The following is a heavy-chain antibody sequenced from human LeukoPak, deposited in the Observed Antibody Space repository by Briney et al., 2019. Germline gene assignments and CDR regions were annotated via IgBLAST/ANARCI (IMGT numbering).Heavy chain of an antibody. D-gene: IGHD3-10*01. J-gene: IGHJ4*02. V-gene: IGHV3-66*01. CDR1: GFTVSSNY. CDR2: IYSGGST. CDR3: ARVSSLWSFDY. Sequence: GGSLRLSCAASGFTVSSNYMSWVRQAPGKGLEWVSVIYSGGSTYYADSVKGGFTISRDNARDTLYLQLNSLGAEDTAVYYCARVSSLWSFDYWGQGTLVTVSS.